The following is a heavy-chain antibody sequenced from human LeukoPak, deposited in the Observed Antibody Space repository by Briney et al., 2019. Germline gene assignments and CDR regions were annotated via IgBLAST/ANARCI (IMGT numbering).Heavy chain of an antibody. Sequence: GGSLRLSCAASGFTFSSYSMHWVRQAPGKGLEWVAVISYDGSNKYYADSVKGRFTISRDNSKNTLYLQMNSLRAEDTAVYYCAKAASGFGYYYGMDVWGKGTTVTVSS. CDR3: AKAASGFGYYYGMDV. J-gene: IGHJ6*04. D-gene: IGHD3-3*01. V-gene: IGHV3-30*18. CDR1: GFTFSSYS. CDR2: ISYDGSNK.